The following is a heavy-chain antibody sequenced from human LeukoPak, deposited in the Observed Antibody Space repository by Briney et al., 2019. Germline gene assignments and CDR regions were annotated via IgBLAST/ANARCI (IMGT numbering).Heavy chain of an antibody. CDR2: IILIFGTA. J-gene: IGHJ1*01. D-gene: IGHD3-22*01. CDR1: GGTFSSYA. V-gene: IGHV1-69*06. Sequence: VASVKVSCKASGGTFSSYAISWVRQAPGQGLEWMGRIILIFGTANYAQKFQGRVTITADKSTSTAYMELSSPRSEDTAVYYCARDYYYDSSGYYGQHWGQGTLVTVSS. CDR3: ARDYYYDSSGYYGQH.